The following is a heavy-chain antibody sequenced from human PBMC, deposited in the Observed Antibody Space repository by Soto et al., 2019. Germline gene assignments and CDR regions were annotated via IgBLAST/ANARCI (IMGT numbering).Heavy chain of an antibody. CDR1: GYTFSNYS. Sequence: GASVKVSCKASGYTFSNYSVHCVRQAPGQRLEWMGWINVGNGNTKCSQKFQGRVTITRDTSASTAYMELSSLRFEDTAVYYCARGGTQLWFDFWGQGTLVTVSS. J-gene: IGHJ4*02. CDR3: ARGGTQLWFDF. D-gene: IGHD1-1*01. V-gene: IGHV1-3*01. CDR2: INVGNGNT.